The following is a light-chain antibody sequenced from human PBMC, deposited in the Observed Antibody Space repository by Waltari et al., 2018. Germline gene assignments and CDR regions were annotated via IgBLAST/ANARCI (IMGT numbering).Light chain of an antibody. V-gene: IGKV4-1*01. Sequence: DIVMTQSPDSLALSLGETATINCKSSQSVLYSSTNRNCVTWYQQKPGQPPKLPIYWASTRGSWVPDRFIGSESGTDFTLTISSLQAEDVAVYYCQQCYNSPLTFGGGTKVAIK. CDR1: QSVLYSSTNRNC. CDR3: QQCYNSPLT. CDR2: WAS. J-gene: IGKJ4*01.